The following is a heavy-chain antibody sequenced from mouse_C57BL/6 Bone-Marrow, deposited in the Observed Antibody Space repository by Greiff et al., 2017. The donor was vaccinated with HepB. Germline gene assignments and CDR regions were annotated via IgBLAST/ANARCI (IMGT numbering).Heavy chain of an antibody. CDR3: ARITTVPLMDY. D-gene: IGHD1-1*01. CDR1: GYSFTGYF. CDR2: INPYNGDT. V-gene: IGHV1-20*01. J-gene: IGHJ4*01. Sequence: EVQLQQSGPELVKPGDSVKISCKASGYSFTGYFMNWVMQSHGKSLEWIGRINPYNGDTFYNQKFKGKATLTVDKSSSTAHMELRSLTSEDSAVYYCARITTVPLMDYWGQGTSVTVSS.